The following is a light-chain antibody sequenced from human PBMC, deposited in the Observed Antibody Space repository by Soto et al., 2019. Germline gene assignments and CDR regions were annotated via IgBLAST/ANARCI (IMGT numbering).Light chain of an antibody. V-gene: IGKV3-20*01. J-gene: IGKJ2*01. CDR2: GAS. Sequence: EIVLTQSPGTLSLSPGERATLSCRASQSVSSSYLAWYQQKPGQAPRLLIYGASSRATGIPDRFSGSGSGTDFTLNISRLEPEDFAVYSCQQYGSSPPYTFGQRTQLEIK. CDR1: QSVSSSY. CDR3: QQYGSSPPYT.